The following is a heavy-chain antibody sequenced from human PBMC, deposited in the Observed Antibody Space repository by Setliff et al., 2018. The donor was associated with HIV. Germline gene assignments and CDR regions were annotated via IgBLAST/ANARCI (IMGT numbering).Heavy chain of an antibody. CDR1: GGSISSDNYC. CDR3: ARDQRLSY. V-gene: IGHV4-39*07. J-gene: IGHJ4*02. Sequence: SETLSLTCYVSGGSISSDNYCWGWVRQPPGKGLEWIGEVSHSGSTNYNPSLKSRVAISVDKSKNQFSLELNSVTAADTAVYYCARDQRLSYWGQGTLVTVSS. CDR2: VSHSGST.